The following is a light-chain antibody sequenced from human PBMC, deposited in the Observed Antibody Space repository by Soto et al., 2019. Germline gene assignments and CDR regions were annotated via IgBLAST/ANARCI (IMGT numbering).Light chain of an antibody. CDR1: ERIYSAY. Sequence: VLTQSPGTLSLSRGERATLSCRASERIYSAYLGWYQQKPGQAPRLLIYGTSSRATGIPDRFSVSVSGTDGTLTISRLEHEDFAVYYCQQYGNSPITFGQGTRLEIK. V-gene: IGKV3-20*01. CDR2: GTS. CDR3: QQYGNSPIT. J-gene: IGKJ5*01.